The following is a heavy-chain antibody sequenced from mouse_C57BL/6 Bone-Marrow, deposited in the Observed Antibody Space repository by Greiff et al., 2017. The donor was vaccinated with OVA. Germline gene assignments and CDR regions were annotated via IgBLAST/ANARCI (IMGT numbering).Heavy chain of an antibody. CDR3: TRRHGNYVGYYDY. D-gene: IGHD2-1*01. J-gene: IGHJ2*01. CDR2: ISSGGDYI. Sequence: EVQGVESGEGLVKPGGSLKLSCAASGFTFSSYAMSWVRQTPEKRLEWVAYISSGGDYIYYADTVKGRFTISRDNAKNTLYLQMSSLKSEDTAMYYCTRRHGNYVGYYDYWGQGTTLTVSS. CDR1: GFTFSSYA. V-gene: IGHV5S21*01.